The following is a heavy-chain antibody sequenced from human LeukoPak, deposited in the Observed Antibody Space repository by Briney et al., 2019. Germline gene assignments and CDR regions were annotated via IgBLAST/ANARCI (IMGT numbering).Heavy chain of an antibody. Sequence: SETLSLTCTVSGGSVSSDNYYWSWIRQPPGKGLEWIGYIYYSGSTNYNPSLKSRVTISVDTSKNQFSLKLSSVTAADTAVYYCARGHFDWLLPIDYWGQGTLVTVSS. CDR1: GGSVSSDNYY. J-gene: IGHJ4*02. D-gene: IGHD3-9*01. V-gene: IGHV4-61*01. CDR2: IYYSGST. CDR3: ARGHFDWLLPIDY.